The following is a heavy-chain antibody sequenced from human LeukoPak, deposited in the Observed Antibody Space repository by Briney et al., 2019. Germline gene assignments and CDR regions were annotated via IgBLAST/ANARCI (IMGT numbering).Heavy chain of an antibody. CDR2: ISYDGSNK. Sequence: GGSLRLSCAASGFTFSSYAMHWVRQAPGKGLEWVAVISYDGSNKYYADSVKGRFTISRDNSKNTLYLQMNSLRAEDTAVYYCARHHFYSGCELYYYYYYMDVWGKGTTVTVSS. J-gene: IGHJ6*03. CDR3: ARHHFYSGCELYYYYYYMDV. CDR1: GFTFSSYA. D-gene: IGHD5-12*01. V-gene: IGHV3-30*04.